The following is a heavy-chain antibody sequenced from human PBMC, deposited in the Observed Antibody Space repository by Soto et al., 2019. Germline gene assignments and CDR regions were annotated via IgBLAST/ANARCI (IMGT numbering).Heavy chain of an antibody. J-gene: IGHJ4*02. CDR1: GFTFDSCA. V-gene: IGHV3-23*01. CDR2: ISGSGGST. D-gene: IGHD6-19*01. Sequence: EVQILESGGGLVQPGGSLRLSCAASGFTFDSCAMSWVRQAPGKGLEWILGISGSGGSTYYADSVKGRFTISRDNSKNTLYLQMNSLRADDTAIYYCAKGKTSGWYYFDFRGQGTPVTVSA. CDR3: AKGKTSGWYYFDF.